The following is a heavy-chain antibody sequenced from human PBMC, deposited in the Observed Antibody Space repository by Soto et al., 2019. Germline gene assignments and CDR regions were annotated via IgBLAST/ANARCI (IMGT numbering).Heavy chain of an antibody. D-gene: IGHD3-10*01. CDR1: GGSISSGGYS. V-gene: IGHV4-30-2*01. CDR2: IYHSGST. CDR3: ARYRGYGSGSYYNSFDY. J-gene: IGHJ4*02. Sequence: QLQLQESGSGLVKPSQTLSLTCAVSGGSISSGGYSWSWIRQPPGKGLEWIGYIYHSGSTYYNPSLKSRVTLSVDRSKNQFSLKLSSVAAADTAVYYCARYRGYGSGSYYNSFDYWGQGTLVTVSS.